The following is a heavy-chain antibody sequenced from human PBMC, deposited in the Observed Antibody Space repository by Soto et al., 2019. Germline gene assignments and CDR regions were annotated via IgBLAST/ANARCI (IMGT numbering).Heavy chain of an antibody. J-gene: IGHJ3*02. CDR2: INGGNGVT. V-gene: IGHV1-3*01. CDR1: GYPFTTYV. Sequence: SLKGSCKSSGYPFTTYVFHCVRQAPGQRLEWMGWINGGNGVTKYSFKCQSRVTITRDTSANTAYMELSRLTFEDTAVYYCAREDQSGGPIAFAIWGQWTLVTDSS. CDR3: AREDQSGGPIAFAI. D-gene: IGHD6-19*01.